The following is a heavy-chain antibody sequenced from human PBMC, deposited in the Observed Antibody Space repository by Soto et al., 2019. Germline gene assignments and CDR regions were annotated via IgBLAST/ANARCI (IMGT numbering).Heavy chain of an antibody. CDR3: AKDPPWTVGPLAMDV. CDR2: FSGSGGNI. Sequence: GGSLRLSCVASGFTFSTHAMSWVRQGPGKGLEWVSTFSGSGGNIYYGESVKGRVTISRDDPKNTLYLDMNSLRVEDTAVYYCAKDPPWTVGPLAMDVWGQGTTVTVSS. CDR1: GFTFSTHA. V-gene: IGHV3-23*01. D-gene: IGHD2-2*01. J-gene: IGHJ6*02.